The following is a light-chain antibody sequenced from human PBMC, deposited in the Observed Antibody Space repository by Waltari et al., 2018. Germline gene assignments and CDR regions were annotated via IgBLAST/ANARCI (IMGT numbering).Light chain of an antibody. Sequence: DIQMTQSPSTLSASVGDSVTITCRASQSVRNWLAWYQQKPGKAPELLIYQASILQSGVPSRFSGSGFGTEFTLTISSLQPDDFATYYCQQYNSYSTFGQGTTVEIE. V-gene: IGKV1-5*03. CDR3: QQYNSYST. CDR2: QAS. J-gene: IGKJ1*01. CDR1: QSVRNW.